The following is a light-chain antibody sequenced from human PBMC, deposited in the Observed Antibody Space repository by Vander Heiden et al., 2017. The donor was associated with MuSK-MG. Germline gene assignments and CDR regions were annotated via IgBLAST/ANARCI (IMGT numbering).Light chain of an antibody. CDR3: QAWDSSTDVV. CDR2: QDT. V-gene: IGLV3-1*01. CDR1: KLGDNY. Sequence: SYELTQPPSVSVSPGQTASIACSGDKLGDNYACWYQQKPGQSPLLVIYQDTKRPSGIPERFSGSSSGNTATLTISGTQALDEADYYCQAWDSSTDVVFGGGTKLTVL. J-gene: IGLJ2*01.